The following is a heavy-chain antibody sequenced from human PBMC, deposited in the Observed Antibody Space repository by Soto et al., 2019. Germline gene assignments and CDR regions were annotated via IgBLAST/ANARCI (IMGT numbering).Heavy chain of an antibody. D-gene: IGHD3-10*01. CDR2: INPSGGST. J-gene: IGHJ5*02. Sequence: GASVKVSCKASGYTFTSYYMHWVRQAPGQGLEWMGIINPSGGSTSYAQKFQGRVTMTRDTSTSTVYMELSSLRSEDTAVYYCARDFPQRLAGSFFNWFDPWGQGTLVTAPQ. V-gene: IGHV1-46*01. CDR1: GYTFTSYY. CDR3: ARDFPQRLAGSFFNWFDP.